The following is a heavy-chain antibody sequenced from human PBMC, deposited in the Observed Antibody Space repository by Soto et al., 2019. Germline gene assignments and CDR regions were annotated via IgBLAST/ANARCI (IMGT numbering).Heavy chain of an antibody. J-gene: IGHJ6*02. CDR3: TRHQGFSYYCNGMDF. CDR2: IRSKTNSYAT. V-gene: IGHV3-73*01. Sequence: EVQLVESGGGVVQPGGSLKLSCAASGFTFSGSAMHWVRQASGKGLGWVGRIRSKTNSYATEYAASVKGRFTISRDDSKNTAYLQMNSLKTEDTAVYYCTRHQGFSYYCNGMDFWGQGTTVTVSS. CDR1: GFTFSGSA.